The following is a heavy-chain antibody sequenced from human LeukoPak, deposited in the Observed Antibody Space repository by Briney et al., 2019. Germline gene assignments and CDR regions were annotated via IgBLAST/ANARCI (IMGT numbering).Heavy chain of an antibody. Sequence: GGSLRLSCAASGFTFSSYEMNWVRQAPGKGLEWVSYISSSSSSTGYADSVKGRFTISRDNAKNSLYLQMKSLRAEDTAVYYCVRDFPQSPDAFDIWGQGTMVTVS. CDR3: VRDFPQSPDAFDI. CDR1: GFTFSSYE. J-gene: IGHJ3*02. CDR2: ISSSSSST. V-gene: IGHV3-48*03.